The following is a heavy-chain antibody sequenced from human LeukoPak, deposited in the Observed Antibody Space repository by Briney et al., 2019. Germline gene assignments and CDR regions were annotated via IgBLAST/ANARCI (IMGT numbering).Heavy chain of an antibody. D-gene: IGHD3-22*01. CDR1: GFTFSSYS. J-gene: IGHJ4*02. Sequence: GGSLRLSCAAPGFTFSSYSMNWVRQAPGKGLEWVSYISSTSLYIYYPDSVKGRFTISRDNAKNSLYLQMNSLRAEDTAVYYCARARYDSSGYYPILDYWGQGTLVTVSS. CDR2: ISSTSLYI. CDR3: ARARYDSSGYYPILDY. V-gene: IGHV3-21*06.